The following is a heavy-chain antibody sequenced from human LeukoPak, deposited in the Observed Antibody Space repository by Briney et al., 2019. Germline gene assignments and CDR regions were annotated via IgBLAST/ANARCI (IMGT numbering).Heavy chain of an antibody. V-gene: IGHV3-7*01. CDR3: ARVQKVGQDYFDY. CDR2: IKQDGSER. CDR1: GFTFSSYW. D-gene: IGHD1-26*01. J-gene: IGHJ4*02. Sequence: GGSLRLSCAASGFTFSSYWMSWVRQAPGKGLEWVANIKQDGSERYHVDSVKGRFTISRDNAKNSLYLQMNSLRAEDTAVYYCARVQKVGQDYFDYWGQGTLVTVSS.